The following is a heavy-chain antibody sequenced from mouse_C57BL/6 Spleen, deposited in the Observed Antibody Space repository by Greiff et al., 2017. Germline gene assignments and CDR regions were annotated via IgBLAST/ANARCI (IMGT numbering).Heavy chain of an antibody. CDR2: IYPGDGDT. CDR3: AREPPFAY. Sequence: QVQLQQSGPELVKPGASVKISCKASGYAFSSSWMNWVKQRPGKGLEWIGRIYPGDGDTNYNGKFKGKATLTADKSSSTAYMQLSSLTSEDSAVYFCAREPPFAYWGQGTLVTVSA. J-gene: IGHJ3*01. CDR1: GYAFSSSW. V-gene: IGHV1-82*01.